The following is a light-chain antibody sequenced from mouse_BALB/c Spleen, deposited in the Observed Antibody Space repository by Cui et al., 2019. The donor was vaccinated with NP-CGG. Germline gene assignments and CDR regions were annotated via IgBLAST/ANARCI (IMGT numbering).Light chain of an antibody. CDR2: GTN. CDR3: ALWYSNHWV. CDR1: TGSVTTSNY. Sequence: AVVTQDSALTTSPGETVTPTCRSSTGSVTTSNYANWVREKPDHLFTGLIGGTNNRPPGVPARFSGSLIGDKAALTITGAQTEDEAIYFCALWYSNHWVFGGGTKLTVL. V-gene: IGLV1*01. J-gene: IGLJ1*01.